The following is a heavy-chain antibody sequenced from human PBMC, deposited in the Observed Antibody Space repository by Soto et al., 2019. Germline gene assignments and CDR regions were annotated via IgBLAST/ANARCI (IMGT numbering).Heavy chain of an antibody. D-gene: IGHD1-1*01. V-gene: IGHV1-18*01. CDR2: ISAYNGNT. Sequence: QVQLVQSGAEVKKPGSSVKVSCKASGGTFSSYAISWVRQAPGQGLEWMGWISAYNGNTNYAQKLQGRVTMTTDTSTSTTYMELRSLRSDDTAVYYCARSPLQYGYFDYWGQGTLVTVSS. J-gene: IGHJ4*02. CDR3: ARSPLQYGYFDY. CDR1: GGTFSSYA.